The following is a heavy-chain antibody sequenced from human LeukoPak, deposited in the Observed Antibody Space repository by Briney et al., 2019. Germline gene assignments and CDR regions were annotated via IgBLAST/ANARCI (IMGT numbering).Heavy chain of an antibody. D-gene: IGHD3-10*01. CDR1: GGSISSYY. J-gene: IGHJ4*02. V-gene: IGHV4-4*07. Sequence: ASETLSFTCTVSGGSISSYYWSWIRQPAGKGLEWIGRVYTSGSTYYNPSLKSRVTMSVDTSQYQFSLKLSSVTAADTAVYYCARENSGNYGFDYWGQGTLVTVSS. CDR2: VYTSGST. CDR3: ARENSGNYGFDY.